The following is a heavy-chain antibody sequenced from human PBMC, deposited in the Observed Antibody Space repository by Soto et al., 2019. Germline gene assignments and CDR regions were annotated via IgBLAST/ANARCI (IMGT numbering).Heavy chain of an antibody. CDR1: GYTFTSYV. D-gene: IGHD3-22*01. CDR3: ARDLKYYYDSSGYYPNWFDP. V-gene: IGHV1-18*04. CDR2: ISAYNGNT. Sequence: ASVKVSCKASGYTFTSYVISLLLQAPVQVLEWMGWISAYNGNTNYAQELQGRVTMTTDTSTSTAYMELRSLRSDDTAVYYCARDLKYYYDSSGYYPNWFDPWGQGTLVTVSS. J-gene: IGHJ5*02.